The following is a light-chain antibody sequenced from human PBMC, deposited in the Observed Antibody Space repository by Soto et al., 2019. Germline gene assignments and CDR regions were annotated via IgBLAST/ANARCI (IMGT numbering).Light chain of an antibody. CDR2: RAS. Sequence: EILLTQSPGTLSLSPGERATLSCRASQSVTNNYLAWYQQKPGQAPRLLIFRASSSATGIPDRFSGSGSGTAFTLTISRLEPEDFPVYYCHQSTGSPFAFGEGTKVEI. CDR1: QSVTNNY. CDR3: HQSTGSPFA. J-gene: IGKJ4*01. V-gene: IGKV3-20*01.